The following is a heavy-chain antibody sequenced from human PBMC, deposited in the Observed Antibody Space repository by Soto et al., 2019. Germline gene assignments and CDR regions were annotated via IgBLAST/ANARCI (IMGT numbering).Heavy chain of an antibody. V-gene: IGHV4-39*01. D-gene: IGHD3-3*01. CDR2: IYSSGNT. J-gene: IGHJ3*02. CDR3: ARRGVRTIFGAVTPIAFDI. CDR1: GGSFSSSSYN. Sequence: PWETLSLTCTVSGGSFSSSSYNWGWIRQPPGKGLEWSGRIYSSGNTYYNPSLKSRVTISVDTSKNQFYLKLSSVTAEVTAVYYCARRGVRTIFGAVTPIAFDIWGQGTMVTVSS.